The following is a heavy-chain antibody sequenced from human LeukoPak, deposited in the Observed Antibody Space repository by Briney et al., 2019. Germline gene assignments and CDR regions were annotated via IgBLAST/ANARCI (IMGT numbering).Heavy chain of an antibody. CDR2: ISGSGDRT. D-gene: IGHD1-26*01. Sequence: GGSLRLSCAASGLGFSSVMNWVRQAPGKGLEWVSAISGSGDRTYYGDSVEGRFTISRDNSKNTLYLQMNSLRAEDTAVYYCATGTGGSYTWGTYYFDYWGQGALVTVSS. CDR1: GLGFSSV. V-gene: IGHV3-23*01. J-gene: IGHJ4*02. CDR3: ATGTGGSYTWGTYYFDY.